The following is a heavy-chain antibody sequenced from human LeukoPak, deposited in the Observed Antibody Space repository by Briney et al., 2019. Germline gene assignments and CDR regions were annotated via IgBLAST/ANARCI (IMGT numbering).Heavy chain of an antibody. Sequence: PPGGSLRLSCAASGFTFSSYGMHWVRQAPGKGLEWVAFIRYDGSNKYYADSVKGRFTISRDNSKNTLYLQMNSLRAEDTAVYYCAKFWIDTPYSSSWYGATDAFGIWGQGTMVTVSS. CDR3: AKFWIDTPYSSSWYGATDAFGI. V-gene: IGHV3-30*02. J-gene: IGHJ3*02. CDR1: GFTFSSYG. D-gene: IGHD6-13*01. CDR2: IRYDGSNK.